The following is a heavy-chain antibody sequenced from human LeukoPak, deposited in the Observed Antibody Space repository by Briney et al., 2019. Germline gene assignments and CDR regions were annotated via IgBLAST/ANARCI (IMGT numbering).Heavy chain of an antibody. CDR3: ARSEYSYEADAFYI. CDR1: GGSISSGSYY. D-gene: IGHD5-18*01. J-gene: IGHJ3*02. CDR2: IYTSGST. V-gene: IGHV4-61*02. Sequence: SQTLSLTCTVSGGSISSGSYYWSWIRQPAGKGLEWIGRIYTSGSTNYNPSLKSRVTISVDTSKNQFSLKLSSVTAADTAVYYCARSEYSYEADAFYIWGQGTMVTVSS.